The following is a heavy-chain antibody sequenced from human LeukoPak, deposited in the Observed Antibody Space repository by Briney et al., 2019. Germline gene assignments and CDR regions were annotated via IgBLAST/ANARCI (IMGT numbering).Heavy chain of an antibody. D-gene: IGHD4-23*01. CDR1: SGSISSYY. CDR3: ARQGRGYGGNSDY. J-gene: IGHJ4*02. Sequence: SETLSLTCTVSSGSISSYYWTWIRQPPGKGLEWIGYIYYSGSTNYNPSLKSRVTISVDTSKNQFSLKLSSVTAADTAVYYCARQGRGYGGNSDYWGQGTLVTVSS. CDR2: IYYSGST. V-gene: IGHV4-59*08.